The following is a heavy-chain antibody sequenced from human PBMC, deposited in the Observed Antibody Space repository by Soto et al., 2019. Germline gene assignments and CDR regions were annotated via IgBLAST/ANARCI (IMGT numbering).Heavy chain of an antibody. V-gene: IGHV4-59*01. Sequence: SETLSLTCTVSGGSISSYYWSWIRQPPGKGLEWIGYIYYSGSTNYNPSPKSRVTISVDTSKNQFSLKLSSVTAADTAVYYCARVYSSSPLPWFDPWGQGTLVTVSS. CDR2: IYYSGST. CDR3: ARVYSSSPLPWFDP. CDR1: GGSISSYY. J-gene: IGHJ5*02. D-gene: IGHD6-13*01.